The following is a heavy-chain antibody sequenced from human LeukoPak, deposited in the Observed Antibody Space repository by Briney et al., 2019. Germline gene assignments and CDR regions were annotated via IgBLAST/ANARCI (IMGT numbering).Heavy chain of an antibody. CDR1: GFNFNTYT. Sequence: PGGSLRLSCAASGFNFNTYTMNWVRQAPGKGLEWVSSISSDSSYIYYADAVHGRFTVSRDNAKYSLYLQMNSLRAEDTAVYYCAKKKGPRGDGDPIDYWGQGTLVTVSS. CDR2: ISSDSSYI. J-gene: IGHJ4*02. CDR3: AKKKGPRGDGDPIDY. V-gene: IGHV3-21*04. D-gene: IGHD4-17*01.